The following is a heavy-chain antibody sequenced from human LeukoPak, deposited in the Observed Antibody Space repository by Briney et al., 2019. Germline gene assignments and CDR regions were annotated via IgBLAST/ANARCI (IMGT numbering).Heavy chain of an antibody. J-gene: IGHJ1*01. CDR3: ARGLYCSSTSCYAGAYFQH. Sequence: GGSLRLSCAASGFTFSDYYMSWIRQAPGKGLEWVSYISHSDSTIYYADSMKGRFTISRDNAKNSLYLQMNSLRAEDTAVYYCARGLYCSSTSCYAGAYFQHWGQGTLVTVSS. CDR1: GFTFSDYY. D-gene: IGHD2-2*01. CDR2: ISHSDSTI. V-gene: IGHV3-11*01.